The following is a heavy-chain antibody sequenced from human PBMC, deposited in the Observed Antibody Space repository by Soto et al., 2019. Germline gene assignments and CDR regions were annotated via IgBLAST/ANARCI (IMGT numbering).Heavy chain of an antibody. D-gene: IGHD1-26*01. CDR3: AKEWELLTLDYYYGVDV. J-gene: IGHJ6*02. CDR2: ISYDGSNK. CDR1: GFTFSSYG. V-gene: IGHV3-30*18. Sequence: QVQLVESGGGVVQPGRSLRLSCAASGFTFSSYGMHWVRQAPGKGLEGVAVISYDGSNKYYADSVKGRFTISRDNSKNTLYLQMNSLRAEDTAVYYCAKEWELLTLDYYYGVDVWGQGTTVTVSS.